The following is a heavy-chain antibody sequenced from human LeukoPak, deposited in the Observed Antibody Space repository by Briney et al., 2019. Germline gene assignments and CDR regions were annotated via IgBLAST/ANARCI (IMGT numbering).Heavy chain of an antibody. CDR3: ASLVQTTATGPTTP. CDR1: GYTFTGYY. V-gene: IGHV1-2*02. Sequence: ASVKVSCKASGYTFTGYYMHWVRQAPGQGLEWMGWINPNSGDTTYVQKFQGRVTMTRDTSISTAYMELSSLRSDDTALYYCASLVQTTATGPTTPWGQGTLVTVSS. J-gene: IGHJ5*02. D-gene: IGHD1-7*01. CDR2: INPNSGDT.